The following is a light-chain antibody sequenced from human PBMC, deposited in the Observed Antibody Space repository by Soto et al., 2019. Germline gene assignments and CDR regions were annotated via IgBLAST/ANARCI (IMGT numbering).Light chain of an antibody. CDR1: PNDIGAYDY. Sequence: QSALTQPTSVSGSPGQSIAISCTGNPNDIGAYDYVSWYQQHPGKAPRLLIHGVTHRPSGVSSRFSASKSAYTASLTISALQAEDEADYYCSSFTTTYFYVFGPGTKVTVL. CDR3: SSFTTTYFYV. V-gene: IGLV2-14*01. CDR2: GVT. J-gene: IGLJ1*01.